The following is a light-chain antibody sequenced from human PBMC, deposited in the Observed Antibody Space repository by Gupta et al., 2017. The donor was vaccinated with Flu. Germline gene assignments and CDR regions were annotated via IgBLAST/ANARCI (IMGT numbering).Light chain of an antibody. Sequence: EVVMTQSPATLSVSPGERVTLSCRASQRIASNLAWYQQKPGQAPRLLIYGASTRATDIPVRFSGSGSGTEFTLTISSRQSEDSAVYYCQQDNHWPPLTFGGGTKVEI. V-gene: IGKV3-15*01. CDR1: QRIASN. CDR2: GAS. J-gene: IGKJ4*01. CDR3: QQDNHWPPLT.